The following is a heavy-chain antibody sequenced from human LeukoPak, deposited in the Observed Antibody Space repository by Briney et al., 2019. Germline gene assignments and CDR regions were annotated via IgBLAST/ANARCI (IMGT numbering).Heavy chain of an antibody. Sequence: ASVKVSCKASGYTLTSYGIRWVRQAPGQGLEWMGWISAYNGNTNYAQKLQGRVTMTTDTSTSTAYMELRSLRSDDTAVYYCARLSAAVDAFDIWGQGTMVTVSS. D-gene: IGHD2-2*01. J-gene: IGHJ3*02. CDR2: ISAYNGNT. CDR1: GYTLTSYG. CDR3: ARLSAAVDAFDI. V-gene: IGHV1-18*01.